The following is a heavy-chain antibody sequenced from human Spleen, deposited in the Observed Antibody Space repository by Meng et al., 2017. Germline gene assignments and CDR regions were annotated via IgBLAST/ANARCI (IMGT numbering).Heavy chain of an antibody. D-gene: IGHD6-25*01. CDR1: GYTFTGYY. CDR3: ARDEDISAAGKLFGDY. Sequence: QGHLVESGAEVKNPEASVKVSCKAAGYTFTGYYMHWVRQAPGQGLEWMGWINPNSGGTNYAQKFQARVTMTGDTSISTAYMELSGLRSDDTAMYYCARDEDISAAGKLFGDYWGQGTLVTVSS. J-gene: IGHJ4*02. V-gene: IGHV1-2*02. CDR2: INPNSGGT.